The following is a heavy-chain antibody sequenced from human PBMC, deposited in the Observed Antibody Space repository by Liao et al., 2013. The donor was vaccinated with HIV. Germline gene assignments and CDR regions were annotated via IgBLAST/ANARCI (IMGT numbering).Heavy chain of an antibody. CDR2: IYDSGST. D-gene: IGHD2-15*01. Sequence: QVQLQESGPGLVKPSQTLSLTCTVSGGSISSGAYYWSWIRQPPGKGLEYIGYIYDSGSTYYNPSLKSRVTISVDTSKNQFSLKLSSVTAADTAVYYCARGKGSARGRRGNWFDPGAREPWSPSPQ. CDR3: ARGKGSARGRRGNWFDP. CDR1: GGSISSGAYY. V-gene: IGHV4-30-4*08. J-gene: IGHJ5*02.